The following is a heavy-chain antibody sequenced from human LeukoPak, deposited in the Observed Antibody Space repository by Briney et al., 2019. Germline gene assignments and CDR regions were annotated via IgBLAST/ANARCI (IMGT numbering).Heavy chain of an antibody. CDR1: GFTFSSYG. V-gene: IGHV3-30*03. CDR2: ISYDGSNK. J-gene: IGHJ4*02. Sequence: PGRSLRLSCAASGFTFSSYGMHWVRQAPGKGLEWVAVISYDGSNKYYADSVKGRFTISRDNSKNTLYLQMNSLRAEDTAVYYCAITKTVAGESFDYWGQGTLVTVSS. CDR3: AITKTVAGESFDY. D-gene: IGHD6-19*01.